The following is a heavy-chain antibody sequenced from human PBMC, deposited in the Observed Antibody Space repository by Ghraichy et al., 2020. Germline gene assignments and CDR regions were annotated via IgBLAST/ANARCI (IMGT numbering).Heavy chain of an antibody. Sequence: GESLNISCAASGFTFSSYSMNWVRQAPGKGLEWVSSISSRSSYIYYADSVKGRFTISRDNAKNSLYLQMNSLRAEDTAVYYCARELGGDYVYYYYGMDVWGQGTTVTVSS. CDR3: ARELGGDYVYYYYGMDV. CDR2: ISSRSSYI. V-gene: IGHV3-21*01. D-gene: IGHD4-17*01. CDR1: GFTFSSYS. J-gene: IGHJ6*02.